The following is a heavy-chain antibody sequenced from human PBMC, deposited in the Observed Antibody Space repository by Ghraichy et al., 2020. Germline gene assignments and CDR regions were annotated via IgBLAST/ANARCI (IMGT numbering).Heavy chain of an antibody. CDR2: IYSGGST. D-gene: IGHD2-2*01. Sequence: GGSLRLSCAASGFTVSSNYMSWVRQAPGKGLEWVSVIYSGGSTYYADSVKGRFTISRDNSKNTLYLQMNSLRAEDTAVYYCARARVVPAAKDYYGMDVWGQGTTVTVSS. CDR3: ARARVVPAAKDYYGMDV. J-gene: IGHJ6*02. CDR1: GFTVSSNY. V-gene: IGHV3-53*01.